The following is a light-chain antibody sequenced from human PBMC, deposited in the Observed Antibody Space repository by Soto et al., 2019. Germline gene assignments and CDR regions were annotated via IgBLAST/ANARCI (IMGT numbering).Light chain of an antibody. CDR2: ESN. V-gene: IGLV1-51*02. CDR3: GTWDNSLSGYV. J-gene: IGLJ1*01. Sequence: VLKKAASGTAVAGHEVPISCSGSSSNIGNNYVSWYQQLPGAAPKLLIYESNRRPSGIPDRFSGSKSATSATLGITGLQTGDEADYYCGTWDNSLSGYVFGTGTKVTVL. CDR1: SSNIGNNY.